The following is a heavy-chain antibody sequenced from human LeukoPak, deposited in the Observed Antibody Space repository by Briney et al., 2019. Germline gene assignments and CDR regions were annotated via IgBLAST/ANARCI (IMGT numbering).Heavy chain of an antibody. CDR1: GFTFSSYA. Sequence: GGSLRLSCAASGFTFSSYAMHWVRQAPGKELEWVAVISYDGSNKYYADSVKGRFTISRDNSKNTLYLQMNSLRAEDTAVYYCAREPQWLVPDAFDIWGQGTMVTVSS. CDR2: ISYDGSNK. CDR3: AREPQWLVPDAFDI. J-gene: IGHJ3*02. D-gene: IGHD6-19*01. V-gene: IGHV3-30-3*01.